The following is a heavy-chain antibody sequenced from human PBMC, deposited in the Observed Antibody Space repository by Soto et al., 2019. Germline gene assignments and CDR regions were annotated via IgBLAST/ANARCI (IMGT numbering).Heavy chain of an antibody. J-gene: IGHJ6*02. D-gene: IGHD4-17*01. CDR3: ARAEVGDYYYYGMDV. V-gene: IGHV1-69*13. Sequence: SVKDSCKASGGTFSSYAISWVRQAPGQGLEWMGGIIPIFGTANYAQKFQGRVTITADESTSTAYMELSSLRSEDTAVYYCARAEVGDYYYYGMDVWGQGTTVTVSS. CDR2: IIPIFGTA. CDR1: GGTFSSYA.